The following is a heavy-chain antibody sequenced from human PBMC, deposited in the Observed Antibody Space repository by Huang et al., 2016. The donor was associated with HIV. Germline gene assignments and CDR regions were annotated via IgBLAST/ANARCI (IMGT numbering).Heavy chain of an antibody. V-gene: IGHV3-30*04. J-gene: IGHJ4*02. CDR2: ISTHGSPE. Sequence: VQLVESGGGVVQPGRSLRLSCAASGFNFKTHAMHWVRPAPGKGLELVAVISTHGSPESYADSVKGRFTISRDNSRNILYLQMNSLKIDDTALYYCARDGGYSVDWYPSDYWGQGTLVTVSS. CDR3: ARDGGYSVDWYPSDY. D-gene: IGHD5-12*01. CDR1: GFNFKTHA.